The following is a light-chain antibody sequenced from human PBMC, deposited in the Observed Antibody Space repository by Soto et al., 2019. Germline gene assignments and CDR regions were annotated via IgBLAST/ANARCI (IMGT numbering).Light chain of an antibody. CDR2: LGS. V-gene: IGKV2-28*01. CDR1: QSLLHSNGYNY. Sequence: DIVMTQSPLSLPVTPGEPASISCRSSQSLLHSNGYNYLDWYLQKPGQSPQILIYLGSNRASGVTDSFSGSGSGTDFPLKISRVEAEDVGVYYCMQALQTPTFRQGTKVDIK. J-gene: IGKJ1*01. CDR3: MQALQTPT.